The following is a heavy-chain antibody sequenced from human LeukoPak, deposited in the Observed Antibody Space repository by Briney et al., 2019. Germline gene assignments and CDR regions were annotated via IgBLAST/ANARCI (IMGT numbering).Heavy chain of an antibody. CDR2: IYYSGST. Sequence: PSETLSLTCTVSGASISSYYWSWLRQPPGKGLEWIGYIYYSGSTNYNPSLKSRVTISVDTSKNQFSLKLSSVTAADTAVYYCARITYYYDSSGYYSAFDYWGQGTLVTVSS. CDR1: GASISSYY. CDR3: ARITYYYDSSGYYSAFDY. D-gene: IGHD3-22*01. J-gene: IGHJ4*02. V-gene: IGHV4-59*01.